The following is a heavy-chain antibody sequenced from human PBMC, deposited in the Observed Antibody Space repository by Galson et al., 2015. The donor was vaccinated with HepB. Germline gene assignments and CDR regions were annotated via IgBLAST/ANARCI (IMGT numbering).Heavy chain of an antibody. J-gene: IGHJ4*02. D-gene: IGHD2-2*01. Sequence: SVKVSCKASGYTFTRYGITWVRQAPGQGPEWMGWISAYNGNTNYAQKLQGRVTMTTDTSTSTAYMELRSLRSDDTAVYYCARDVQVVPAAPYYFDYWGQGTLVTVSA. CDR3: ARDVQVVPAAPYYFDY. CDR2: ISAYNGNT. V-gene: IGHV1-18*01. CDR1: GYTFTRYG.